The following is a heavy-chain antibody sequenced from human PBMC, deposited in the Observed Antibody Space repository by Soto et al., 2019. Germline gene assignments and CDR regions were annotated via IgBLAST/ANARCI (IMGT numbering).Heavy chain of an antibody. Sequence: GGSLRLSCVASGFSFSTYWMSWVRQVPGTGLEWVANIKADGSETHYVDSVRGRFTISRDNAKTSLYLQVNSLRAEDTAVYYCAKGGHIDFFGQGTLVTVSS. CDR1: GFSFSTYW. J-gene: IGHJ4*02. CDR2: IKADGSET. CDR3: AKGGHIDF. V-gene: IGHV3-7*03. D-gene: IGHD3-16*01.